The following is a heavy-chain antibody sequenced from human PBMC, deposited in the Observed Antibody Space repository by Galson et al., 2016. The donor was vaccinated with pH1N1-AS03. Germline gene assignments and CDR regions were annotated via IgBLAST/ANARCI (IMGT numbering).Heavy chain of an antibody. CDR3: TTEIFVPYYFGPGSYDGY. V-gene: IGHV3-15*07. Sequence: SLRLSCAASGFTFTTAWITWVRQAPGKGLEWVGRIKSKPDGETTDYGAPVRGRFSLSRDDSKETVYLQMNSLKTEDTAVYYCTTEIFVPYYFGPGSYDGYWGQGMLVTVSS. CDR1: GFTFTTAW. CDR2: IKSKPDGETT. D-gene: IGHD3-10*01. J-gene: IGHJ4*02.